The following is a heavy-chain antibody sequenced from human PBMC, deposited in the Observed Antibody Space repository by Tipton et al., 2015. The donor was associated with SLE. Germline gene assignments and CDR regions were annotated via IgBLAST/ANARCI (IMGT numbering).Heavy chain of an antibody. Sequence: TLSLTCTVSGGSLNTGGYLWSWIRQPPGKGLEWIGEINHSGSTNYNPSLKSRVTISVDTSKNQFSLKLSSVTAADTAVYYCARGLLEPGDYWGQGTLVTVSS. CDR3: ARGLLEPGDY. CDR2: INHSGST. CDR1: GGSLNTGGYL. D-gene: IGHD1-1*01. J-gene: IGHJ4*02. V-gene: IGHV4-34*01.